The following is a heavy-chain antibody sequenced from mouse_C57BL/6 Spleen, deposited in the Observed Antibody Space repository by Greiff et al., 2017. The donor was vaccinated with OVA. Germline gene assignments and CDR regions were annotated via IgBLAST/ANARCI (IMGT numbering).Heavy chain of an antibody. D-gene: IGHD1-1*01. V-gene: IGHV10-1*01. J-gene: IGHJ4*01. CDR3: VRRGYGSLYAMDY. CDR1: GFSFNTYA. Sequence: EVQVVESGGGLVQPKGSLKLSCAASGFSFNTYAMNWVRQAPGKGLEWVARIRSKSNNYATYYADSVKDRFTISRDDSESMLYLQMNNLKTEDTAMYYCVRRGYGSLYAMDYWGQGTSVTVSS. CDR2: IRSKSNNYAT.